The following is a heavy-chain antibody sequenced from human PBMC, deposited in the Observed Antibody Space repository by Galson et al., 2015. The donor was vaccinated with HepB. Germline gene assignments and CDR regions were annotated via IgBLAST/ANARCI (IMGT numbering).Heavy chain of an antibody. V-gene: IGHV1-46*01. CDR3: ARAPGVKGDLLGAFDM. CDR1: GYTFTSDLTTYY. Sequence: SVKVSCKASGYTFTSDLTTYYMHWVRQAPGQGLEWMGIINPSGGRTTYAQKFQGRVTMTRDTSTSTVYMDLSSLRSEDTAVYYCARAPGVKGDLLGAFDMWGQGTTVTVSS. D-gene: IGHD1-26*01. J-gene: IGHJ3*02. CDR2: INPSGGRT.